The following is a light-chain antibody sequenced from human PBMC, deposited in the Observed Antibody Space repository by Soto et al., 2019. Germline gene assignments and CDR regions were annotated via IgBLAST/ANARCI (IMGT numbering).Light chain of an antibody. CDR3: QQYTGPPTT. CDR2: GAS. Sequence: DILLAQSPSSRCSSPMLGATLSWTGRQTVSSNYLAWCQQRPGQAPRLLIYGASTRAAGIPDRFSGSGSGTDFTLTITRLEPEDSAVYFCQQYTGPPTTFGQGTRLEI. V-gene: IGKV3-20*01. CDR1: QTVSSNY. J-gene: IGKJ5*01.